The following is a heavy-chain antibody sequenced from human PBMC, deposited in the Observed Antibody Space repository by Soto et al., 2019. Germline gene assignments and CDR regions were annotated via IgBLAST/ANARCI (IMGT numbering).Heavy chain of an antibody. V-gene: IGHV3-23*01. CDR2: ISGDGGSI. CDR1: GFTFSNYA. Sequence: GGSLRLSCAASGFTFSNYAMSWVRQAPGKGLEWVSAISGDGGSIYYADSVKGRFTISRDNSKNTLYLQMNSLRAEDTALYYCAIPSGLTVTGPDYWGQGTLVTVS. CDR3: AIPSGLTVTGPDY. D-gene: IGHD6-19*01. J-gene: IGHJ4*02.